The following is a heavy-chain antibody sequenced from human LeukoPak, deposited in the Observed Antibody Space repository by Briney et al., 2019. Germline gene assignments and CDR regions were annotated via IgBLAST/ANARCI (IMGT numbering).Heavy chain of an antibody. Sequence: AGGSLRLSCAPSGFTLSNYEMNWVRQAPGKGLEWLSYISSSGSTIYYADSVKGRFTISRDNAKNSLYLQMNSLRAEDTAVYYCARAHNWKYGSFDFWGQGTLVTVSS. J-gene: IGHJ4*02. CDR3: ARAHNWKYGSFDF. D-gene: IGHD1-7*01. V-gene: IGHV3-48*03. CDR1: GFTLSNYE. CDR2: ISSSGSTI.